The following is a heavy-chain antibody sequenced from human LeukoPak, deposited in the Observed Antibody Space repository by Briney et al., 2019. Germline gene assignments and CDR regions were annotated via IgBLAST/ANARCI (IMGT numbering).Heavy chain of an antibody. CDR3: ASEVPRTSRFDH. Sequence: ASVKVSCKASGLTLTPIYMHWVRQAPGQGLEWMAVLYSGGDRAIYAQRFQGRLTLTRDTSTNTVYMEVSSLASEDTAVYYCASEVPRTSRFDHWGQGTLVTVSS. D-gene: IGHD2-8*01. CDR1: GLTLTPIY. V-gene: IGHV1-46*01. CDR2: LYSGGDRA. J-gene: IGHJ4*02.